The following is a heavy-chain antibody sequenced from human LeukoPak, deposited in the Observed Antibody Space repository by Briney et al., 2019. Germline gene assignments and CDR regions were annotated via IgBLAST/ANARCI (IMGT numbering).Heavy chain of an antibody. CDR2: INHSGST. CDR1: GGSFSGYY. V-gene: IGHV4-34*01. CDR3: GQRAVAGSYYFDY. Sequence: SESLSLTCAVYGGSFSGYYWSWIRQPPGKGLEWIGEINHSGSTNYNPSLKSRVTISVDTSKNQFSLKLSSVTAADTAVYYCGQRAVAGSYYFDYWGQGTLVTVSS. D-gene: IGHD6-19*01. J-gene: IGHJ4*02.